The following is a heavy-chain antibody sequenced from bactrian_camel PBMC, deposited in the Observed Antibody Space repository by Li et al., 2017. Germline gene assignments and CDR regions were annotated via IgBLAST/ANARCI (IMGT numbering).Heavy chain of an antibody. D-gene: IGHD1*01. CDR2: IVIRDGRT. CDR3: AADGGLSDCSSSFQDYEYNF. V-gene: IGHV3S1*01. CDR1: GYTSRSNC. J-gene: IGHJ4*01. Sequence: HVQLVESGGGSVQAGGSLRLSCAVAGYTSRSNCLGWFRRTDEQEREGLAAIVIRDGRTYTADSVKGRFTISQDTTKNTLFLQMNTLKPENTGMYYCAADGGLSDCSSSFQDYEYNFWGRGTQVTV.